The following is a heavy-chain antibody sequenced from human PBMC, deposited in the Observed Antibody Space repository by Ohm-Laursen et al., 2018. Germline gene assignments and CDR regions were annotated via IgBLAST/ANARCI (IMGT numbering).Heavy chain of an antibody. CDR3: TREASDNYGYFDF. J-gene: IGHJ2*01. Sequence: GATMKISCKASGYTFTDYDINWVRQATGQGLEWMGWMSPKSGKTGYAEKFQDRVTMTSDTSITTAYMELSGLRFEDTAHYYCTREASDNYGYFDFWGRGTLVTVSS. CDR2: MSPKSGKT. CDR1: GYTFTDYD. V-gene: IGHV1-8*01. D-gene: IGHD3-9*01.